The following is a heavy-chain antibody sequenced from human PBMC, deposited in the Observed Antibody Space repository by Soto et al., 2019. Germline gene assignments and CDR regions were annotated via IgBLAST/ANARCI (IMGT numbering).Heavy chain of an antibody. CDR2: IYYSGST. V-gene: IGHV4-31*03. Sequence: QVQLQESGPGLVKPSQTLSLTCTVSGGSISSGGYYWSWIRQHPGKGLEWIGYIYYSGSTYYNPSHKGRVNISVDTSKNQYSLKLSSVTAADTAVYYCARDPITRPGITHARGQPFYGFDIWGQGTMVTVSS. D-gene: IGHD3-10*02. CDR1: GGSISSGGYY. CDR3: ARDPITRPGITHARGQPFYGFDI. J-gene: IGHJ3*02.